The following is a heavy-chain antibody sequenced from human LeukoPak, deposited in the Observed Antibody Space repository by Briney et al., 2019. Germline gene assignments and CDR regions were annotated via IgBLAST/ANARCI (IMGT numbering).Heavy chain of an antibody. D-gene: IGHD1-26*01. CDR3: ARVGANTTPAFDY. J-gene: IGHJ4*02. Sequence: SQTLSLTCTVSGGSISSGDYYWSWIRQPPGKGLDWIGYIYYSGSTYYNPSLKSRVTISVDTSKNQFSLKMSSVTAADTAVYYCARVGANTTPAFDYWGQGTLVTVSS. V-gene: IGHV4-30-4*01. CDR2: IYYSGST. CDR1: GGSISSGDYY.